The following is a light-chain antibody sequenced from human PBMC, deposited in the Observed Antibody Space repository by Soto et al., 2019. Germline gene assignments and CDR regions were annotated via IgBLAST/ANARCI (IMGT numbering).Light chain of an antibody. CDR3: QQWGSSSWT. CDR1: QSVSSTY. J-gene: IGKJ1*01. V-gene: IGKV3-20*01. Sequence: EIVLSQSPGTLSLYTGERATLSCRASQSVSSTYLAWYQQKPGQAPRLLIYGASTRATGIPDRFSGSGSGTDFTLTISRLEPEDFAVYYCQQWGSSSWTFGQGTKVDIK. CDR2: GAS.